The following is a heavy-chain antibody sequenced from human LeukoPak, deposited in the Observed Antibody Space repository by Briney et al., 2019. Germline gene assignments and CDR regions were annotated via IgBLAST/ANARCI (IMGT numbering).Heavy chain of an antibody. D-gene: IGHD2-2*01. CDR2: ISGRGANT. V-gene: IGHV3-23*01. CDR3: AKAVVIVPTATPFDY. Sequence: GGSLRLSCAASGLSFSNYAMSWVRQAPGKGLERVSAISGRGANTYYADSVKGRFTISRDNSKNTLYMQMNSLRAEDTAVYYCAKAVVIVPTATPFDYWGQGTLVTVSS. CDR1: GLSFSNYA. J-gene: IGHJ4*02.